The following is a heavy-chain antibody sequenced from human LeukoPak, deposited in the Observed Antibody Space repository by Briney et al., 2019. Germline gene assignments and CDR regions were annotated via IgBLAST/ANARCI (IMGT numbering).Heavy chain of an antibody. D-gene: IGHD3-10*01. Sequence: SETLSLTCAVYGGSFSGYYWSWIRQPPGKGLEWIGEINHSGSTNYNPSLKSRVTISVDTSKNQFSLKLSSVTAADTAVYYCARGVWFGELIDYYGMDVWGQGTTVTVSS. CDR1: GGSFSGYY. V-gene: IGHV4-34*01. CDR2: INHSGST. J-gene: IGHJ6*02. CDR3: ARGVWFGELIDYYGMDV.